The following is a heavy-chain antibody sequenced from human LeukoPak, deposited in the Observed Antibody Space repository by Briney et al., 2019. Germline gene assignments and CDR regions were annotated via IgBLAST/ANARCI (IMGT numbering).Heavy chain of an antibody. CDR2: IIPIFGTA. Sequence: GASVKVSCKASGGTFSSYAISWVRQAPGQGLEWMGGIIPIFGTANYAQKFQGRVTITTDESTSTAYMGLSSLRSEDTAVYYCGRSIAVPRVKRPGYYYMDVWGKGTTVTVSS. CDR3: GRSIAVPRVKRPGYYYMDV. V-gene: IGHV1-69*05. J-gene: IGHJ6*03. CDR1: GGTFSSYA. D-gene: IGHD6-6*01.